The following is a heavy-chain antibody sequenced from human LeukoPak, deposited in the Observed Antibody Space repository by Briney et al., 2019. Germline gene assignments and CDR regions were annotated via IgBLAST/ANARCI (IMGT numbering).Heavy chain of an antibody. J-gene: IGHJ5*02. V-gene: IGHV1-8*02. CDR3: ARMNYYDSSDPNWFDP. CDR1: GYTFSSYD. Sequence: ASVKVSCKASGYTFSSYDINWVRQATGQGLEWMGWMNPNSGNTGYAQKFQGRVTMTRNTSISTAYMELSSLRSEDTAVYYCARMNYYDSSDPNWFDPWGQGTLVTVSS. D-gene: IGHD3-22*01. CDR2: MNPNSGNT.